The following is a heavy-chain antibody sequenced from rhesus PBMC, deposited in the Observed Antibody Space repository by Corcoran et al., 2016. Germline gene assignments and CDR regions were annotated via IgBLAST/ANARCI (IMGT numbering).Heavy chain of an antibody. CDR2: IYSSSGNT. J-gene: IGHJ6*01. D-gene: IGHD6-31*01. V-gene: IGHV4S7*01. Sequence: QVQLQESGPGLLKPSETLSLTCAVSGGSISGGYGWGWLRQPPGKGLEWIGSIYSSSGNTYYNPSLKSRVTISTDTSKNQFSLKLSSVTAADTAVYYCARDHGAYIAAAGMFGLDSWGQGVVVTVSS. CDR3: ARDHGAYIAAAGMFGLDS. CDR1: GGSISGGYG.